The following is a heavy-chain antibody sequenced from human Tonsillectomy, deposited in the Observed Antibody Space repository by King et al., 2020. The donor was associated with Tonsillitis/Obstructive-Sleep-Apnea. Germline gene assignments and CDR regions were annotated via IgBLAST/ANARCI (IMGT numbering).Heavy chain of an antibody. J-gene: IGHJ4*02. CDR1: GFTFSSYA. Sequence: QLVQSGGGLVQPGGSLRLSCAASGFTFSSYAMSWVRQAPGKGLEWVSAVSGSGGSTYCADSVEGRFTISRDNSKNTLYLQMNSLRAQDTAVYYCAKSFRAAVTQWIDYWGQGTLVTASS. CDR3: AKSFRAAVTQWIDY. CDR2: VSGSGGST. D-gene: IGHD4-23*01. V-gene: IGHV3-23*04.